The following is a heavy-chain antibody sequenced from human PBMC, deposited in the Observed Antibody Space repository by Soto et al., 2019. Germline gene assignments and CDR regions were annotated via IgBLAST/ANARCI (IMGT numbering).Heavy chain of an antibody. CDR3: AKRGAGHYFDF. CDR1: GFTFSSYA. J-gene: IGHJ4*02. Sequence: EVQLLESGGGLVQPGGSLRLSCAASGFTFSSYAMSWVRQAPGKGLEWVSVISGNGDSTYYADSVKGRFIISRDNSKNTLYLQMNSLRAEDTAVYYCAKRGAGHYFDFWGQGTLVTVSS. CDR2: ISGNGDST. V-gene: IGHV3-23*01. D-gene: IGHD6-19*01.